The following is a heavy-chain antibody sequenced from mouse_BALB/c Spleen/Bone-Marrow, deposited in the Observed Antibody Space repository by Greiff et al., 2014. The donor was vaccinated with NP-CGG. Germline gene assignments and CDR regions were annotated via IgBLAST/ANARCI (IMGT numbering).Heavy chain of an antibody. CDR3: ARVYGWYFDV. CDR1: GFTFSSYG. CDR2: INNNGGST. J-gene: IGHJ1*01. D-gene: IGHD1-1*01. Sequence: EVKFVESGGGLVQPGGSLKLSCVASGFTFSSYGMSWVRQTPDKRLELVATINNNGGSTYYPDSVKGQFTISRDNAKNTLYLQMSSLKSEDTAMYYCARVYGWYFDVWGAGTTVTVSS. V-gene: IGHV5-6-3*01.